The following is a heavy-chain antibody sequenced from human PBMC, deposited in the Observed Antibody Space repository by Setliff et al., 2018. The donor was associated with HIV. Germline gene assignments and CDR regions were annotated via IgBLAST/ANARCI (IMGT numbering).Heavy chain of an antibody. CDR2: IYYSGST. CDR1: GGSISSHY. Sequence: ASETLSLTCTVSGGSISSHYWSWIRQPPGKGLEWIGSIYYSGSTNYNPSLKSRVTISVDTSKNQFSLKLSSVTAADTAVYYCAAPRGMTTIFDFWGQGTLVTVSS. V-gene: IGHV4-59*11. J-gene: IGHJ5*01. CDR3: AAPRGMTTIFDF. D-gene: IGHD4-4*01.